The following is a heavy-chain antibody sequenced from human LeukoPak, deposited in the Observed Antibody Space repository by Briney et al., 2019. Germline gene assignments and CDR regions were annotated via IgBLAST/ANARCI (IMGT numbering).Heavy chain of an antibody. CDR1: GFTFSRST. V-gene: IGHV3-23*01. CDR2: ISSSGNT. J-gene: IGHJ4*02. D-gene: IGHD6-13*01. CDR3: VKGRISEDGLDF. Sequence: GGSLRLSCAASGFTFSRSTMTWVRQTPGKGLDWVSSISSSGNTYYADSVKGRFTISRDNSKNMLYLQMNSLRAEDTAVYYCVKGRISEDGLDFWGQGTLVTVSS.